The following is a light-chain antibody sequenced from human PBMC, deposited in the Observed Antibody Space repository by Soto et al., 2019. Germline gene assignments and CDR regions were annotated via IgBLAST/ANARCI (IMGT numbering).Light chain of an antibody. CDR2: EVN. J-gene: IGLJ1*01. Sequence: QSALTYPPSASRSPGQSVAISCTGTSIYLGGYKYCSWYQQHPGKAPKLMIYEVNKRPSGVPDRFSGSKSGNTASLTVSGLQAEDEADYYCSSYAGSSNVFGTGTKVTV. V-gene: IGLV2-8*01. CDR1: SIYLGGYKY. CDR3: SSYAGSSNV.